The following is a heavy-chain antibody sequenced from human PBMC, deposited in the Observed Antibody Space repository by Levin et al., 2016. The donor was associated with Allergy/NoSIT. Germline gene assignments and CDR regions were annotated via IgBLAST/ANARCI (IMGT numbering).Heavy chain of an antibody. CDR3: VKTPLTGSSYFFDY. J-gene: IGHJ4*02. CDR1: GLSFSSHA. D-gene: IGHD3-9*01. Sequence: GESLKISCAVSGLSFSSHAMSWARQGPGKGLEWLSTIGGGRGGSSHYAESVKGRFTISRDDSKNTVHLQMDRLRAEDTAIYYCVKTPLTGSSYFFDYWGQGTLVAVSS. V-gene: IGHV3-23*01. CDR2: IGGGRGGSS.